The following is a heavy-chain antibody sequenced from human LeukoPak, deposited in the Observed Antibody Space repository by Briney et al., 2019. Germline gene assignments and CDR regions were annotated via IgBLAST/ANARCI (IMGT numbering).Heavy chain of an antibody. CDR3: AKDQSQYSGSYYQH. Sequence: PGGSLRLSCAASGFTFSSYAMSWVRQAPGKGLEWVSGISGSGGSTYYADSVKGRFTISRDNSKNTLYRQMNSLRAEDTAVYYCAKDQSQYSGSYYQHWGQGTLVTVSS. J-gene: IGHJ1*01. D-gene: IGHD1-26*01. CDR2: ISGSGGST. V-gene: IGHV3-23*01. CDR1: GFTFSSYA.